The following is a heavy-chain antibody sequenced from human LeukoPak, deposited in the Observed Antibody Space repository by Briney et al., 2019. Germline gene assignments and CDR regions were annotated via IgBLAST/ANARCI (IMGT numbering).Heavy chain of an antibody. D-gene: IGHD3-10*01. CDR3: ARVYYGSGSLYYFDY. CDR2: IHYTGST. V-gene: IGHV4-30-4*08. J-gene: IGHJ4*02. Sequence: SETLSLTCTVSGGSTSRSDYYWSWIRQPPGKGLEWIGYIHYTGSTYYNPSLNSRVTISVDTSKNQFSLKPSSVTAADTAVYYCARVYYGSGSLYYFDYWGQGTLVTVSS. CDR1: GGSTSRSDYY.